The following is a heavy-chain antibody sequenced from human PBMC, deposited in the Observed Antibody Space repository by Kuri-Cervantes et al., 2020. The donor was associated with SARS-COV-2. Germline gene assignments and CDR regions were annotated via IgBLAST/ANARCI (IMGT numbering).Heavy chain of an antibody. Sequence: GGSLRLSCTASGFTFSRYWIHWVRQAPGKGLVWVSRISTDGSSTSYADSVKGRFTLSRDNVKNALYLEMNSLGAEDTAVYYCARAPTLPVAGGFDYWGQGTLVTVSS. CDR2: ISTDGSST. V-gene: IGHV3-74*01. CDR3: ARAPTLPVAGGFDY. CDR1: GFTFSRYW. J-gene: IGHJ4*02. D-gene: IGHD6-19*01.